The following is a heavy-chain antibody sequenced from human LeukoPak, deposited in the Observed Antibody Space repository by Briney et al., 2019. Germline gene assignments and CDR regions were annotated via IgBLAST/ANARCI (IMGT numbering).Heavy chain of an antibody. D-gene: IGHD3-22*01. V-gene: IGHV5-51*01. CDR1: GYSFTSYW. CDR2: IYPGDSGT. J-gene: IGHJ3*02. Sequence: GESLKISCKGSGYSFTSYWIGWVRQMPGKGLEWMGIIYPGDSGTRYSPSFQGQVTISADKSISTAYLQWSSLKASDTAMYYCARIFASSPHYYDSSGYVLGAFDIWGQGTMVTVSS. CDR3: ARIFASSPHYYDSSGYVLGAFDI.